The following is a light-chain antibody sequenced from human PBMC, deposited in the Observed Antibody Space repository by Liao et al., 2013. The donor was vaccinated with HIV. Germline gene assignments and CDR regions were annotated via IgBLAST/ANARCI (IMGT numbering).Light chain of an antibody. Sequence: SYELTQPPSVSVSPGQTASITCSGDKLGDKYATWYQHKPGQSPVMVIYQDIQRPSGIPERFSGSNSGNTATLTISGTQAMDEADYYCQAWDSSTYVVFAGGTQA. V-gene: IGLV3-1*01. J-gene: IGLJ2*01. CDR1: KLGDKY. CDR2: QDI. CDR3: QAWDSSTYVV.